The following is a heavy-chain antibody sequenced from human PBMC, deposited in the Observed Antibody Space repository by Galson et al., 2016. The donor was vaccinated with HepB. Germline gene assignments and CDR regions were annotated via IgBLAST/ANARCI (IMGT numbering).Heavy chain of an antibody. CDR3: AADCTTPNWPSKLVGFVFYYYAMDV. V-gene: IGHV1-69*05. Sequence: SVKVSCKASGSFFSTYAVTWMRQAPGHGLEWVAGSVPIFGTSNYAQYFQGRVTITTDESMSTAYMELSSMTSEDTAVYYYAADCTTPNWPSKLVGFVFYYYAMDVWGQGTTVTVSS. J-gene: IGHJ6*02. D-gene: IGHD2-8*01. CDR1: GSFFSTYA. CDR2: SVPIFGTS.